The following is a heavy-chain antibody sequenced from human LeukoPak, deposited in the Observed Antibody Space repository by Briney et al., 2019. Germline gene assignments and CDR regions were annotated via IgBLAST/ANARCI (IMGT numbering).Heavy chain of an antibody. CDR1: GFTVITNG. CDR3: ARGDTTVTAYYFDY. Sequence: PGGSLRLSCAASGFTVITNGMTWVRQAPGKGLEWVSVLYSDGNTKYADSVRGRFTISRDNSKNTLYLEMNSLRAEDTAVYYCARGDTTVTAYYFDYWGQGTLVTVSS. CDR2: LYSDGNT. J-gene: IGHJ4*02. V-gene: IGHV3-53*01. D-gene: IGHD4-17*01.